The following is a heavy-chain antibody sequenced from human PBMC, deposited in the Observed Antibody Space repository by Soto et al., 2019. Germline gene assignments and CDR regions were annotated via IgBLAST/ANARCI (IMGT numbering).Heavy chain of an antibody. CDR3: ARAKEYSSSSGMDV. CDR1: GGSFSGYY. J-gene: IGHJ6*02. Sequence: SETLSLTCAVYGGSFSGYYWSWIRQPPGKGLEWIGEINHSGSTNYNPSLKSRVTISVDTSKNQFSLQMKSVIPEDTAVYYCARAKEYSSSSGMDVWGQGTTVTVSS. V-gene: IGHV4-34*01. D-gene: IGHD6-6*01. CDR2: INHSGST.